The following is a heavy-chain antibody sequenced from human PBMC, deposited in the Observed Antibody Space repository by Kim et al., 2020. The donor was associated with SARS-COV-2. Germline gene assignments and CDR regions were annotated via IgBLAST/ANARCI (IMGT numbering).Heavy chain of an antibody. CDR3: ARDPTVMAVDYYYYGMDV. CDR2: IIPIFGTA. V-gene: IGHV1-69*13. J-gene: IGHJ6*02. Sequence: SVKVSCKASGGTFSSYAISWVRQAPGQGLEWMGGIIPIFGTANYAQKFQGRVTITADESTSTAYMELSSLRSEDTAVYYCARDPTVMAVDYYYYGMDVWGQGTTVTVSS. CDR1: GGTFSSYA. D-gene: IGHD4-17*01.